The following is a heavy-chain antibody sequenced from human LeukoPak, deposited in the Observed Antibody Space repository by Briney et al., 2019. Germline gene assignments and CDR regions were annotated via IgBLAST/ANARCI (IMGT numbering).Heavy chain of an antibody. CDR2: IYLGDSDT. V-gene: IGHV5-51*01. CDR1: GYSFTSYW. D-gene: IGHD2-15*01. Sequence: GESLKISFKGSGYSFTSYWIGWVRQMPGKGLEWMGIIYLGDSDTRYSPSFQGQVTISADKSISTAYLQWSSLKASDTAMYYCARLSGRVVCSAGSCYIDSWGQGTLVTVSS. CDR3: ARLSGRVVCSAGSCYIDS. J-gene: IGHJ4*02.